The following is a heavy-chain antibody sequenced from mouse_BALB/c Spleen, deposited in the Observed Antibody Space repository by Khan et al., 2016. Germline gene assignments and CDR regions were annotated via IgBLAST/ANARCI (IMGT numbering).Heavy chain of an antibody. CDR1: GFTFSDYY. D-gene: IGHD2-3*01. CDR2: ISDGGSYT. V-gene: IGHV5-4*02. J-gene: IGHJ4*01. Sequence: EVELVESGGGLVKPGGSLKLSCAASGFTFSDYYMYWVRQTPEKRLEWVATISDGGSYTYYPASVKGRFTISRDNAKNNLYLQMSSLKSEDTAMYYCARAGGYSGDYAMDYWGQGTSVTVSS. CDR3: ARAGGYSGDYAMDY.